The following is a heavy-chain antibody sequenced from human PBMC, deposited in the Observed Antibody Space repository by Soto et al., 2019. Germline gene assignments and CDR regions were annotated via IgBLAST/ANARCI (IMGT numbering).Heavy chain of an antibody. V-gene: IGHV1-46*01. Sequence: ASVKVXCKASGYTFTSYHMNWVRQAPGQGLEWMGIINPSGGSTSYSEKFQGRVTMTCDTSTSTVYMELSSLTSEDTAVYYCARGQLPYDYDSSGYEALDIWGPATMVTVSS. CDR3: ARGQLPYDYDSSGYEALDI. J-gene: IGHJ3*02. CDR1: GYTFTSYH. CDR2: INPSGGST. D-gene: IGHD3-22*01.